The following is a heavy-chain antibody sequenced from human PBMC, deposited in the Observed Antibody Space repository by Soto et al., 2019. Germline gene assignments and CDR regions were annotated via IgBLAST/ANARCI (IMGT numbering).Heavy chain of an antibody. CDR2: ISYDGSNK. CDR1: GFTFSSYA. D-gene: IGHD2-21*02. V-gene: IGHV3-30-3*01. Sequence: QVQLVESGGGVVQPGRSLRLSCAASGFTFSSYAMHWVRQAPGKGLEWVAVISYDGSNKYYADSVKGRFTISRDNSKNTLYLKMNSRRAEDTAVYYWGREGGGGWTAILDYWGQGTLVTVSS. J-gene: IGHJ4*02. CDR3: GREGGGGWTAILDY.